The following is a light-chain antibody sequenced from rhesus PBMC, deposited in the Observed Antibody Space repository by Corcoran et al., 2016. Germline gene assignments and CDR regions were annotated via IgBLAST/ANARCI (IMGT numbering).Light chain of an antibody. CDR2: GAS. J-gene: IGKJ2*01. CDR3: YQHSSGYS. CDR1: QSVSSY. Sequence: QVILTQSPATLSLSPGERATLSCRASQSVSSYLAWYQQKPGQAPRLLIYGASRRATGNPDRVSCSGSGTDFPLTISSLEPEDVGVYHCYQHSSGYSFGQGTKVEIK. V-gene: IGKV3-10*01.